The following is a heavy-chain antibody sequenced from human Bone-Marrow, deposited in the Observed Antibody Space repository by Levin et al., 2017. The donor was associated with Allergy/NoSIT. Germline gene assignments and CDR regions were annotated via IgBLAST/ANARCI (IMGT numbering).Heavy chain of an antibody. D-gene: IGHD4-17*01. V-gene: IGHV3-7*03. J-gene: IGHJ4*02. CDR1: GSTFSDYW. CDR2: IKQDGSEK. CDR3: ATCGDYGDYRAPFDR. Sequence: GSLRLSCAASGSTFSDYWMSWVRQAPGKGLEWVAKIKQDGSEKDYVDSVKGRFTISRDNAKNFLYLQMNSLRAEDTAVYYCATCGDYGDYRAPFDRWGQGTLVSVSP.